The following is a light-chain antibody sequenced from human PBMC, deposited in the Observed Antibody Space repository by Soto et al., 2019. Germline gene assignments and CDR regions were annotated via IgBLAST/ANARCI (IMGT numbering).Light chain of an antibody. CDR1: QSVSSS. Sequence: EIVMTQSTATLSVSPGDRATLSCRASQSVSSSLAWYQQIPGQAPRLLIYDASTRATGSPARFGGSGSGTEFTLTISSLQSEDFAVYYCQQYNNWPPLTFGGGTKVELK. CDR2: DAS. CDR3: QQYNNWPPLT. V-gene: IGKV3-15*01. J-gene: IGKJ4*01.